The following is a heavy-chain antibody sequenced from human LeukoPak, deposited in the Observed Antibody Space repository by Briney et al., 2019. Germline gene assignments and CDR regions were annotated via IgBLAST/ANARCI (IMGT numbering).Heavy chain of an antibody. D-gene: IGHD2-2*03. V-gene: IGHV3-48*01. CDR1: GFSFSPYS. Sequence: GGSLRLSCAASGFSFSPYSMNWLRQAPGKGLEWVSYIDSSSGTIYYADSVRGRFTISGDNAKNSLYLQMNSLRAEDTAVFYCAKDGDCSSVACYHLDLWGRGTLVTVSS. CDR3: AKDGDCSSVACYHLDL. CDR2: IDSSSGTI. J-gene: IGHJ2*01.